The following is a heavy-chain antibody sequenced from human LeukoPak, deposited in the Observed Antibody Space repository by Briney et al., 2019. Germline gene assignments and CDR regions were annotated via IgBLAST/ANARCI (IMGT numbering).Heavy chain of an antibody. CDR1: GFTFNTYT. CDR3: AREDYDFRSGYPFDS. V-gene: IGHV3-48*01. J-gene: IGHJ5*01. Sequence: GGSLRLSCVASGFTFNTYTMNWVRQAPGKGLEWVSYISGSSTTIFYADSVKGRFTISRDNAKNSLSLQMNNLRTEDTAVYYCAREDYDFRSGYPFDSWGQGTLVTVSS. CDR2: ISGSSTTI. D-gene: IGHD3-3*01.